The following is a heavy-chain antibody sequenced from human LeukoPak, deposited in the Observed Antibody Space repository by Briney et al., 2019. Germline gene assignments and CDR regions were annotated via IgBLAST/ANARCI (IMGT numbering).Heavy chain of an antibody. CDR3: ARSRYCSSTSCYNRNWFDP. V-gene: IGHV4-61*02. CDR2: IYTSGST. D-gene: IGHD2-2*02. J-gene: IGHJ5*02. Sequence: SETLSLTCTVSGDSISSSPYYWSWIRQPAGKGLEWIGRIYTSGSTNYNPSLKSRVTMSVDTSKNQFSLKLSSVTAADTAVYYCARSRYCSSTSCYNRNWFDPWGQGTLVTVSS. CDR1: GDSISSSPYY.